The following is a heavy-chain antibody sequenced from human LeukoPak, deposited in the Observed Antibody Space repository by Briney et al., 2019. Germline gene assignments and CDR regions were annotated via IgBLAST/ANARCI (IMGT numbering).Heavy chain of an antibody. Sequence: SETLSLTCTVSGYSISSGYYWGWIRQPPGKGLEWIGSIYHSGSTYYNPSLKSRVTISVDTSKNQFSLKLSSVTAADTAVYYCVRLHRYYDSSGYYWGRAYYYYMDVWGKGTTVTISS. CDR3: VRLHRYYDSSGYYWGRAYYYYMDV. D-gene: IGHD3-22*01. J-gene: IGHJ6*03. CDR2: IYHSGST. V-gene: IGHV4-38-2*02. CDR1: GYSISSGYY.